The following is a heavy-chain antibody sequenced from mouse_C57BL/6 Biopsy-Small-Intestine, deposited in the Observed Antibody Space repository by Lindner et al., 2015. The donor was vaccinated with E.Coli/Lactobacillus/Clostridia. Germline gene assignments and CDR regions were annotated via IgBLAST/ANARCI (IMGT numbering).Heavy chain of an antibody. V-gene: IGHV1-55*01. J-gene: IGHJ4*01. Sequence: SVKVSCKASGYSLSNYGITWVRQAPRQGLEWMGWISAYNGNANYAQKLQGRVIMTRDTSTSTAYMELRSLSSEDTAVYYCARGGVWFGELGLDFDYWGQGTLVTVSS. CDR2: ISAYNGNA. CDR3: ARGGVWFGELGLDFDY. D-gene: IGHD3-3*01. CDR1: GYSLSNYG.